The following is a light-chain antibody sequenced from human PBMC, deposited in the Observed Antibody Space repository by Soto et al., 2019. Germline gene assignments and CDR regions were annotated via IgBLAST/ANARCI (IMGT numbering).Light chain of an antibody. CDR1: QSVSSNF. CDR2: GAS. Sequence: EIVVTQSPGTLSLSPGERATLSCRASQSVSSNFLAWYQQKPGQAPRLLIYGASNRATGIPDKFNGSGSGTDFTLTISRLEPEDFAMYYCQQYGSSPRTFGQGTKVDIK. J-gene: IGKJ1*01. V-gene: IGKV3-20*01. CDR3: QQYGSSPRT.